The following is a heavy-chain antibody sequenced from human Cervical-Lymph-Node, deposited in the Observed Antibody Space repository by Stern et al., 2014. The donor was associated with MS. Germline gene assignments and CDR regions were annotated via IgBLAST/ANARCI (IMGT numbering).Heavy chain of an antibody. D-gene: IGHD2-8*01. CDR1: GFTFSSYG. Sequence: QVQLVQSGGAVVQPGRSLRLSCAASGFTFSSYGMHWVRPAPGKGLEWVTVISYDGNHKSYAASVKGRFTISRDNSKNTLHLQMNSVTPDDTAIYYCARDYEDTSMLFDHWGQGTLVTVSS. CDR3: ARDYEDTSMLFDH. V-gene: IGHV3-30*03. CDR2: ISYDGNHK. J-gene: IGHJ4*02.